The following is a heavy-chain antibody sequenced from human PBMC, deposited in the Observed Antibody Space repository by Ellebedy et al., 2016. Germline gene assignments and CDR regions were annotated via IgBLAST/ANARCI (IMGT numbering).Heavy chain of an antibody. CDR1: GFTFSGSA. J-gene: IGHJ6*02. Sequence: GESLKISXAASGFTFSGSAMHWVRQASGKGLEWVGRIRSKANSYATAYAASVKGRFTISRDDSKNTAYLQMNSLKTEDTAVYYCTRHSDGRSPREYYYYYYGMDVWGQGTTVTVSS. D-gene: IGHD5-24*01. CDR3: TRHSDGRSPREYYYYYYGMDV. CDR2: IRSKANSYAT. V-gene: IGHV3-73*01.